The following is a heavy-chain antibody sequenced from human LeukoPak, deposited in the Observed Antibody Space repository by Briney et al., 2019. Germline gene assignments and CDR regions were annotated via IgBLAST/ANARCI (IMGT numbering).Heavy chain of an antibody. V-gene: IGHV4-39*02. CDR3: SRRLTVATAGRFDP. J-gene: IGHJ5*02. CDR2: IHYSGCT. Sequence: SETLSLTCTVSGGSISGSSYYWGWHRQPPGKGLEWIGIIHYSGCTYNNPSLMSRLTISVDTSKNHFSLKLSSVTAADTAVYYCSRRLTVATAGRFDPWGQGTLVTVSS. D-gene: IGHD5-12*01. CDR1: GGSISGSSYY.